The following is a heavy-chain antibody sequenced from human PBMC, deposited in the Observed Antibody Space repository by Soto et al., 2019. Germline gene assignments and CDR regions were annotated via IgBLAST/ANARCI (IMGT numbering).Heavy chain of an antibody. Sequence: GESLKISCKASGYSFTTYWIGWVRQMPGKGLEWMGIIYPGDSDTRHRPSFQGQVTISADKSISTAYLQWSSLKASDTAMYYCARQARYTSSWPDWGQGNLVTVSS. J-gene: IGHJ4*02. CDR3: ARQARYTSSWPD. CDR1: GYSFTTYW. D-gene: IGHD6-13*01. CDR2: IYPGDSDT. V-gene: IGHV5-51*01.